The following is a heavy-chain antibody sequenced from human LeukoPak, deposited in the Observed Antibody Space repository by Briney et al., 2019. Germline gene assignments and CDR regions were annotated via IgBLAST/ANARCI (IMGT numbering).Heavy chain of an antibody. V-gene: IGHV3-49*04. D-gene: IGHD3-10*01. CDR3: TREVLWFGEYGPFDY. CDR2: IRSKAYGGTT. J-gene: IGHJ4*02. CDR1: GFTFGDYA. Sequence: GGSLRLSCTASGFTFGDYAMSWVRQAPGKGLEWVGFIRSKAYGGTTEYAASVKGRFTISRDDSKSIAYLQMNSLKTEDTAVYYCTREVLWFGEYGPFDYWGQGTLVTVS.